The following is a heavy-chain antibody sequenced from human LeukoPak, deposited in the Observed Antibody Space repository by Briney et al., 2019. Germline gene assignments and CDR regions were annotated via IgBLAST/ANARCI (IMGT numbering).Heavy chain of an antibody. V-gene: IGHV4-34*01. CDR1: GGSFSGYH. J-gene: IGHJ4*02. CDR3: TKGRGI. Sequence: SETLSLTCAVYGGSFSGYHWTWIRQPPGKGLDWIGEINDSGSPIYNPSLKNRVTISVATSKNQFSLKLTSVTAADTAIYYCTKGRGIWGQGTLVTVSS. D-gene: IGHD3-10*01. CDR2: INDSGSP.